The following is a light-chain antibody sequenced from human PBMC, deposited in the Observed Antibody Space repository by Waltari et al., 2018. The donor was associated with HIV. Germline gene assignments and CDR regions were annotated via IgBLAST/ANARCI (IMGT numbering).Light chain of an antibody. J-gene: IGKJ1*01. CDR2: GAS. CDR3: QQYNNWPRT. V-gene: IGKV3-15*01. CDR1: QSVSSN. Sequence: EIVITPSPAPLSVSPGERAPLSCRASQSVSSNLAWYQQKPGQAPRLLIYGASTRATGIPARFSGSGSGTEFTLTISSLQSEDFAVYYCQQYNNWPRTFGQGTKVEIK.